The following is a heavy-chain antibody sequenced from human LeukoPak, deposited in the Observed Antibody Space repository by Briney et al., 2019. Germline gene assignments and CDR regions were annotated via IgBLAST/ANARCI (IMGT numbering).Heavy chain of an antibody. V-gene: IGHV4-31*03. Sequence: PSQTLSLTCTVSGGSISSGGYYWSWIRQHPGKGLEWIGYIYYSGSTYYNPSLKSRVTISVDTSKNQFSLKLSSVTAADTAVYYCARGSIAARQGWFDPWGQGTLVTVSS. CDR3: ARGSIAARQGWFDP. D-gene: IGHD6-6*01. CDR2: IYYSGST. J-gene: IGHJ5*02. CDR1: GGSISSGGYY.